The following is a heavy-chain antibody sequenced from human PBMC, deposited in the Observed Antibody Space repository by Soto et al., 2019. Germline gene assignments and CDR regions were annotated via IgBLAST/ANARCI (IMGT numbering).Heavy chain of an antibody. CDR3: ASVQSSSCDFAI. D-gene: IGHD6-6*01. Sequence: QVQLQESGPGLVKPSQTLSLTCTVSGGSISSGDYYWSWIRQHPGKGLEWIGYIYYSGSTYYNPSVSSRVTTAVYTSKDQFSLKLSSVTAASTAVYYCASVQSSSCDFAIWGQGTMVTVSS. CDR1: GGSISSGDYY. J-gene: IGHJ3*02. V-gene: IGHV4-31*03. CDR2: IYYSGST.